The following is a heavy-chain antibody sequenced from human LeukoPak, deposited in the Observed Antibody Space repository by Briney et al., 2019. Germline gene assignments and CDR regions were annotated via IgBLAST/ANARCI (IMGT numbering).Heavy chain of an antibody. J-gene: IGHJ4*02. CDR3: AKDRQEGNFDY. V-gene: IGHV3-23*01. D-gene: IGHD3-10*01. Sequence: GGSLRLSCAASGFTFSSYAMSWVRQAPGKGLEWVSTISGSGGSTYYADSVKGRFTVSRDNSKNTLYLQMNSLRAEGTAVYYCAKDRQEGNFDYWGQGTLVTVSS. CDR1: GFTFSSYA. CDR2: ISGSGGST.